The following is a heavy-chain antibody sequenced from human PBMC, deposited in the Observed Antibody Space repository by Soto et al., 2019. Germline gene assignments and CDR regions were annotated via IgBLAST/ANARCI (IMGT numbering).Heavy chain of an antibody. J-gene: IGHJ4*02. CDR1: GYTFTSYA. CDR2: INAGNGNT. Sequence: EASVKVSCKASGYTFTSYAMHWVRQAPGQRLEWMGWINAGNGNTKYSQKFQGRVTITRDTSASTAYMELSSLRSEDTAVYYCTRAALKGELLDYWGQGTQVTVS. V-gene: IGHV1-3*01. CDR3: TRAALKGELLDY. D-gene: IGHD1-26*01.